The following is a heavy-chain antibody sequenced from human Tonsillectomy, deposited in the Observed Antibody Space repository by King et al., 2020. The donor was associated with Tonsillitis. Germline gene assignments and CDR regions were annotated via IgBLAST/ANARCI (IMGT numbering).Heavy chain of an antibody. D-gene: IGHD4-11*01. Sequence: VQLVESGTEVKKPGSSVKVSCKASGGTFSSYAISWVRQAPGQVLECMGGIIPIFGTAHYAQTFQGRVTITAVESTSTDYMELSSLRAEDTAVYYCARDLGTVTLDYWGQGTLVTVSS. V-gene: IGHV1-69*01. CDR3: ARDLGTVTLDY. CDR2: IIPIFGTA. CDR1: GGTFSSYA. J-gene: IGHJ4*02.